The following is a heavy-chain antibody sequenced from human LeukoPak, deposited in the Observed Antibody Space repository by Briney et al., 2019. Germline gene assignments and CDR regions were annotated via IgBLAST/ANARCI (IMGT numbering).Heavy chain of an antibody. J-gene: IGHJ4*02. V-gene: IGHV1-24*01. CDR1: GYTLTELS. Sequence: ASVKVSCKVSGYTLTELSMHWVRQAPGKGLEWEGGFDPEDGETIYAQKFQGRVTMTEDTSTDTAYMELSSLRSEDTAVYYCAASSGWYKSLDYWGQGTLVTVSS. D-gene: IGHD6-19*01. CDR2: FDPEDGET. CDR3: AASSGWYKSLDY.